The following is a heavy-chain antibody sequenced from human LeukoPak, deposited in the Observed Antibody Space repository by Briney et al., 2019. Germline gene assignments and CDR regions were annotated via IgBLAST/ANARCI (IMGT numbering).Heavy chain of an antibody. V-gene: IGHV1-2*02. CDR3: ARSRTVVTGNFDY. CDR1: GYTFTGYY. J-gene: IGHJ4*02. CDR2: INPNSGGT. Sequence: ASVKVSCKASGYTFTGYYMHWVRQAPGQGLEWMGWINPNSGGTNYAQKFQGRVTMTRDTSTSTVYMELSSLRSEDTAVYYCARSRTVVTGNFDYWGQGTLVTVSS. D-gene: IGHD4-23*01.